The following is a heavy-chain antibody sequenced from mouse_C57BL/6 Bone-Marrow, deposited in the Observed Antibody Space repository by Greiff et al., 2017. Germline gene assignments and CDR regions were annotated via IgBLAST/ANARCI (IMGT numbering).Heavy chain of an antibody. CDR1: GYTFTSYW. D-gene: IGHD2-1*01. V-gene: IGHV1-64*01. CDR3: AREKSYVNYYFYY. J-gene: IGHJ2*01. CDR2: FHPNRGST. Sequence: VQLKQPGAELVKPGASVQLSCKASGYTFTSYWMHWVKQRPGQGLEWIGMFHPNRGSTNYNEKFKSKATLTVDKSSSTAYMPLSSLTSEASAVYYCAREKSYVNYYFYYGGQGTTLTVSS.